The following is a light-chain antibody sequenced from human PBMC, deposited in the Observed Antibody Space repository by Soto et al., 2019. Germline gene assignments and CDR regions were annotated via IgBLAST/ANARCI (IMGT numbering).Light chain of an antibody. V-gene: IGKV1-39*01. J-gene: IGKJ5*01. CDR1: QNIKNY. Sequence: DVQMTQSPSSLSASVGDRVTITCRASQNIKNYLSWYQQRPGKAPRVVIFAATLLQSGVPSTFSGSGSGTEFTLTIISLHPDDFATYYCLQSHSTPLTFGQGTRL. CDR3: LQSHSTPLT. CDR2: AAT.